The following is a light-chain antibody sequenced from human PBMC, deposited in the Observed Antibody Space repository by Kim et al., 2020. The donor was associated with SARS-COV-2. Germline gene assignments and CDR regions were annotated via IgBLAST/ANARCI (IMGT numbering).Light chain of an antibody. V-gene: IGLV2-14*03. J-gene: IGLJ2*01. CDR1: SSDVGGYNY. CDR3: SSYTSSSTVV. CDR2: DVS. Sequence: GQPSTISCTGTSSDVGGYNYVSWYQQHPGKAPKLMIYDVSNRPSGVSNRFSGSKSGNTASLTISGLQAEDEADYYCSSYTSSSTVVFGGGTQLTVL.